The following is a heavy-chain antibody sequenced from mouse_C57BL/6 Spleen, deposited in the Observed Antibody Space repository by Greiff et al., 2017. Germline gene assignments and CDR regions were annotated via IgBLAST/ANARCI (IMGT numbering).Heavy chain of an antibody. Sequence: EVKLVESGGGLVQPGGSLSLSCAASGFTFTDYYMSWVRQPPGTALEWLGFIRNKANGYTTEYSASVKGRFTISRDNSQSILYLQMNALRAEDSATYYCARYSDYGSYFDYWGKGTTLTVSS. J-gene: IGHJ2*01. CDR3: ARYSDYGSYFDY. D-gene: IGHD1-1*01. V-gene: IGHV7-3*01. CDR2: IRNKANGYTT. CDR1: GFTFTDYY.